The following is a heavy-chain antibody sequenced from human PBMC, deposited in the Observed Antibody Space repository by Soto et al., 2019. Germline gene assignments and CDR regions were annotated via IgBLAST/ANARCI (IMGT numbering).Heavy chain of an antibody. CDR3: AKDPNSVVVPAATGGMDV. D-gene: IGHD2-2*01. CDR2: INPNSGGT. V-gene: IGHV1-2*02. CDR1: GYTFTDYY. J-gene: IGHJ6*02. Sequence: GASVQVSCKASGYTFTDYYMHWVRQAPGQGLEWMGWINPNSGGTNYAQKFQGRVTMTRVTSISTAYMELSSLRSDDTALYYCAKDPNSVVVPAATGGMDVWGQGTTVTVAS.